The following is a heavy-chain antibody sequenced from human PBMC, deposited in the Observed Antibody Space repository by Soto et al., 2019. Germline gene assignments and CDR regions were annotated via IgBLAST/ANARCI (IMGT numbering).Heavy chain of an antibody. J-gene: IGHJ5*02. D-gene: IGHD2-15*01. Sequence: TLSLTCDVSGDTISTGGYTWAWIRQPPGKALEWIGHTYHSGNPYYNPSLKSSLYLQMNNLRAEDTAVYYCARGPVSGGSWWWFDPWGQGIQVTVSS. CDR3: WFDP. CDR1: GDTISTGGYT. CDR2: TYHSGNP. V-gene: IGHV4-30-2*01.